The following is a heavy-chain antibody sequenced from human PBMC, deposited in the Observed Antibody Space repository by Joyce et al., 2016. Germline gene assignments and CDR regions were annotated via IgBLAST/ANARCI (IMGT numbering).Heavy chain of an antibody. CDR1: GSSISSHY. CDR2: IYNSGGT. Sequence: QVQLQESGPGLVKPSETLSLTCSVSGSSISSHYWTWIRQPPGKGLEYIGHIYNSGGTNYNPSLGSRITISVDTSDNRLSLQLSSVTSADTAGYYCARVHSPRGNYYAMDVWGQGTTVTVSS. D-gene: IGHD1-26*01. CDR3: ARVHSPRGNYYAMDV. J-gene: IGHJ6*02. V-gene: IGHV4-59*11.